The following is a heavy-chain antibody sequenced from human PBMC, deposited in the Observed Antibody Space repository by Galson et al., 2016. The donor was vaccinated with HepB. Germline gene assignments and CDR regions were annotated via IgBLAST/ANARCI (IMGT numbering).Heavy chain of an antibody. D-gene: IGHD3-16*01. CDR3: TRGGVFQKEDDY. CDR1: GFTFSTYS. Sequence: SLRLSCAASGFTFSTYSMNWVRQAPGKGLEWVSSLSGDSTYIYHADSVKGRFTISRDNAKKSLYLQMNRLRADDTAVYYCTRGGVFQKEDDYWGQGTLVTVPS. V-gene: IGHV3-21*01. J-gene: IGHJ4*02. CDR2: LSGDSTYI.